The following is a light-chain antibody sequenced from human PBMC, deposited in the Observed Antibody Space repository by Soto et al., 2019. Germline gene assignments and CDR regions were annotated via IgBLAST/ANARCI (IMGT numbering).Light chain of an antibody. CDR3: QQYHHWPPIT. V-gene: IGKV3-15*01. CDR2: GAS. CDR1: QTISSN. Sequence: DIVMTQSPATLSVSPGERATLSCRASQTISSNLAWYQQKPGQTPRLLIYGASTRAAGIPARFSGSGSGTDFTLTITSLQSEDFAVYYCQQYHHWPPITFGQGTRLEI. J-gene: IGKJ5*01.